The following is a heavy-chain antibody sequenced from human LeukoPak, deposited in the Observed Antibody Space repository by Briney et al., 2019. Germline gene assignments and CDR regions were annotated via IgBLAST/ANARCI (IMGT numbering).Heavy chain of an antibody. Sequence: SVKVSCKDSAGTFSSYTISWVRQAPGQGLEWMGGIIPIFGTANYAQKFQGRVTITTDESTSTAYMELSSLRSEDTAVYYCARDYYDSSGYLYWGQGTLVTVSS. D-gene: IGHD3-22*01. V-gene: IGHV1-69*05. CDR3: ARDYYDSSGYLY. CDR2: IIPIFGTA. CDR1: AGTFSSYT. J-gene: IGHJ4*02.